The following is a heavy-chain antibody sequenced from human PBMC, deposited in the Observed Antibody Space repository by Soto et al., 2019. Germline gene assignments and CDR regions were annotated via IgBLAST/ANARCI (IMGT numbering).Heavy chain of an antibody. CDR3: AGVYCSGGSGYHLDY. J-gene: IGHJ4*02. D-gene: IGHD2-15*01. V-gene: IGHV3-74*01. Sequence: EVQLVESGGGLVQPGGSLRLSCAASGFTFSSYWMHWVRQAPGKGLVWVSRINSDGSSTSYANSVKGRFTISRDNAKNTLYLQMNGLSADDTAVYYCAGVYCSGGSGYHLDYWGQGTLVTVSS. CDR1: GFTFSSYW. CDR2: INSDGSST.